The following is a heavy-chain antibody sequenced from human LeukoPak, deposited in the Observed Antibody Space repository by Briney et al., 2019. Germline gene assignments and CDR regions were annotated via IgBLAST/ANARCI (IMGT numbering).Heavy chain of an antibody. CDR2: IIPIFGTA. CDR1: GGTFSSYA. D-gene: IGHD1-26*01. Sequence: SVKVSCKASGGTFSSYAISWVRQAPGQGLEWMGGIIPIFGTANYAQKFQGRVTITADESTSTAYMELSSLRSEDTAVYYCARDPGGRDHYYGMDVWGQGTTVTVSS. V-gene: IGHV1-69*01. J-gene: IGHJ6*02. CDR3: ARDPGGRDHYYGMDV.